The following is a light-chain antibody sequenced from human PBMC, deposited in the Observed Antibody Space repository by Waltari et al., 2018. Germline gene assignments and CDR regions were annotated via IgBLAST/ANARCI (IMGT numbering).Light chain of an antibody. CDR3: QQYYSTPLT. V-gene: IGKV4-1*01. CDR2: WAS. J-gene: IGKJ3*01. CDR1: KSVLYSSNNKNY. Sequence: DIVMPQSPDSLAVSLRERATSKCKSRKSVLYSSNNKNYLAWYQQKPGQPPKLLIYWASTRESGVPDRFSGSGSGTDFTLTISSLQAEDVAVYYCQQYYSTPLTFGPGTKVDIK.